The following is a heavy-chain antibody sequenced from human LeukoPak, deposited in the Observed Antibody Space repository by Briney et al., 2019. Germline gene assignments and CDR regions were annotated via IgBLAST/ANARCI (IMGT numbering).Heavy chain of an antibody. CDR1: GFTFSSYV. CDR2: ISGSGGST. Sequence: GGSLRLSCAASGFTFSSYVMSWVRQAPGKGLEWVSAISGSGGSTYYADSVKGRFTISRDNSKNTLYLQMNSLRAEDTAVYYCAKVSAFLVPAVIPFDYWGQGTLVTVTS. CDR3: AKVSAFLVPAVIPFDY. V-gene: IGHV3-23*01. D-gene: IGHD2-2*01. J-gene: IGHJ4*02.